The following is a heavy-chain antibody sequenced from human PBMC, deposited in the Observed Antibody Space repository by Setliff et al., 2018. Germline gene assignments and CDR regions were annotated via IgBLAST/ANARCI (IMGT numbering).Heavy chain of an antibody. CDR1: GGSISPYF. V-gene: IGHV4-59*01. Sequence: PSETLSLTCTVSGGSISPYFWSWIRQSPGKGLEWIGYIYHNGNTNFNPSLKTRVTMSADTSKNQFALNLRSVTAADSAVYYCARDRTAYSYGLDVWGQGTTVTVSS. J-gene: IGHJ6*02. CDR3: ARDRTAYSYGLDV. D-gene: IGHD5-18*01. CDR2: IYHNGNT.